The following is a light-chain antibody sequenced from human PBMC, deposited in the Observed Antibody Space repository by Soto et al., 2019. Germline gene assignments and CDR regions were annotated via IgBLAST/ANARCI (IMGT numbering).Light chain of an antibody. J-gene: IGKJ1*01. CDR1: QSVLYSSNNKNY. V-gene: IGKV4-1*01. CDR2: WAS. Sequence: DIVMTQSPDSLAVSLGERATINCKSSQSVLYSSNNKNYLVWYQQRPGQPPKMLIYWASTRESGVPDRFSGSGSGIDFTLTSSSLQAEDVAVYYCQQYYSTPLTFGQGTKVETK. CDR3: QQYYSTPLT.